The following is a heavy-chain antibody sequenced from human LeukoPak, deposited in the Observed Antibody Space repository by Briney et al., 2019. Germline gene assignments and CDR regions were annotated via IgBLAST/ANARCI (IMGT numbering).Heavy chain of an antibody. CDR1: GYSFTSYW. V-gene: IGHV5-51*01. CDR3: ASPRATSYYGMDV. Sequence: GESLKISCKGSGYSFTSYWIGWVRQMPGKGLEWMGIIYPGDSDTRYSPSFQGQVTISADKSISTAYLQWSSLKAPDTAMYYCASPRATSYYGMDVWGQGTTVTVSS. J-gene: IGHJ6*02. CDR2: IYPGDSDT. D-gene: IGHD5-24*01.